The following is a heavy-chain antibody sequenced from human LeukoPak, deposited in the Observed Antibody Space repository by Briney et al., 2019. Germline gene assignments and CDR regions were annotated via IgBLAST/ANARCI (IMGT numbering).Heavy chain of an antibody. CDR2: ISTSGDSI. CDR3: ARGSGFVFDY. Sequence: PGGSLRLSCVASGFTFSSYEVNWVRQAPGKGLEWVSYISTSGDSIYYADSVKGRFTIPRDNVKHPLSLQMNRLRAEDTAVYYCARGSGFVFDYWGQGTLVTVSA. CDR1: GFTFSSYE. V-gene: IGHV3-48*03. D-gene: IGHD1-26*01. J-gene: IGHJ4*02.